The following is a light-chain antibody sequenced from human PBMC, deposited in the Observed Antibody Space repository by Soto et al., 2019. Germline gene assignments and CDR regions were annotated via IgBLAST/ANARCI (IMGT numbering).Light chain of an antibody. J-gene: IGKJ3*01. CDR1: QSVSTY. CDR3: QQRSNWRFT. CDR2: DAS. Sequence: EIVLTQSPATLSLSPGERVTLSCRASQSVSTYLAWYQQKAGQAPRLLIYDASKRATGIPARFSGSGSGTDFTLTISSLEPEDFAVYYCQQRSNWRFTFGPGTRVDIK. V-gene: IGKV3-11*01.